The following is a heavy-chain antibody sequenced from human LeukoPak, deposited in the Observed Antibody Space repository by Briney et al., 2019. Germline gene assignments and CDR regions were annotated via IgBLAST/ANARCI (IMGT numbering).Heavy chain of an antibody. D-gene: IGHD3-9*01. CDR1: GFTFSNFA. CDR2: ISGTGGSV. CDR3: AKDLDDILSGYFGFDS. J-gene: IGHJ4*02. V-gene: IGHV3-23*01. Sequence: GGSLRLSCAASGFTFSNFAMSWVRQAPGKGLEWVSGISGTGGSVYHADSVKGRFTISRDNSKNTLFLQMNNLRAEDTAVFYCAKDLDDILSGYFGFDSWGQGTLVTVSS.